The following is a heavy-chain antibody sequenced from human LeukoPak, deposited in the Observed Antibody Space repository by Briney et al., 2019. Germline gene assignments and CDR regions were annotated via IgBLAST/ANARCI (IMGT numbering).Heavy chain of an antibody. Sequence: SETLSLTCAVYGGSFSGYYWSWIRQPPGKGLEWIGEIKYSGGTNYNPSLKSRITIPVDTSKNQVSLKLSSVTAADTAVYYCARRFCSSTSCPEFDPWGQGTLVTVSS. CDR2: IKYSGGT. V-gene: IGHV4-34*01. D-gene: IGHD2-2*01. CDR1: GGSFSGYY. CDR3: ARRFCSSTSCPEFDP. J-gene: IGHJ5*02.